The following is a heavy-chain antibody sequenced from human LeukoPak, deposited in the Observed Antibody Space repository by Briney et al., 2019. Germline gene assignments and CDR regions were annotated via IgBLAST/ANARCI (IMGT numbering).Heavy chain of an antibody. CDR3: ARHESYYYDSSGDFDY. D-gene: IGHD3-22*01. Sequence: PSETLPLTCTVSGGSISSTNYYWGWIRQPPGKGLEWIGSIYYSGSTYYNPSLKSRVTISVDTSKNQFSLKLSSVTAADTAVYYCARHESYYYDSSGDFDYWGQGTLVTVSS. V-gene: IGHV4-39*01. J-gene: IGHJ4*02. CDR2: IYYSGST. CDR1: GGSISSTNYY.